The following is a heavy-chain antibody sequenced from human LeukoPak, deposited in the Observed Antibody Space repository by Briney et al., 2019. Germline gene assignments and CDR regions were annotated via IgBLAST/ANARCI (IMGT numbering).Heavy chain of an antibody. Sequence: SETLSLTCAVYGGSFSGYYWSWIRQPPGKGLEWIGEINHSGSTNYNPSLKSRVTISVDTSKNQFSLKLSSVTAADTAVYYCARNPYGSGSYPPDWFDPWGQGTLVTVSS. CDR3: ARNPYGSGSYPPDWFDP. CDR2: INHSGST. J-gene: IGHJ5*02. CDR1: GGSFSGYY. V-gene: IGHV4-34*01. D-gene: IGHD3-10*01.